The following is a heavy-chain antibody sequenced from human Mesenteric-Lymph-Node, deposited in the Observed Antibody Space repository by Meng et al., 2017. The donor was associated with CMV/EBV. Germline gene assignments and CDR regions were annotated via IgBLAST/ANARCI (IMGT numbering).Heavy chain of an antibody. CDR2: IKQDGSEK. CDR1: GFNFNNYA. Sequence: GESLKISCAASGFNFNNYAMHWVRQAPGKGLEWVANIKQDGSEKYYVDSVKGRFTISRDNAKNSLYLQMNSLRVEDTALYYCAKSIYIGFARVGTDALDIWGQGTMVTVSS. D-gene: IGHD1-26*01. V-gene: IGHV3-7*03. CDR3: AKSIYIGFARVGTDALDI. J-gene: IGHJ3*02.